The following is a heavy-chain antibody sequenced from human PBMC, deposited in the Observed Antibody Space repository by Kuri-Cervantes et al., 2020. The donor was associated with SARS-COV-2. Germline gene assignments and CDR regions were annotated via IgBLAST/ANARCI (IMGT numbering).Heavy chain of an antibody. CDR2: IKSKTDGGTT. Sequence: GESLKISCAASGFTFSSYWMSWVRQAPGKGLEWVGRIKSKTDGGTTDYAAPVKGRFTISRDDSKNTLYLQMNSLKTEDTAVYYCTTEQGGRPTYYYDSSGYSDAYDIWGQGTMATVSS. CDR1: GFTFSSYW. CDR3: TTEQGGRPTYYYDSSGYSDAYDI. V-gene: IGHV3-15*01. J-gene: IGHJ3*02. D-gene: IGHD3-22*01.